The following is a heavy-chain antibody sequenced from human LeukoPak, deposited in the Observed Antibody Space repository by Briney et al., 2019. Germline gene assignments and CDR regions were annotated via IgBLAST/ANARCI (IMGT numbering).Heavy chain of an antibody. V-gene: IGHV4-59*01. CDR3: ARVAAYSGGYCRSFDY. Sequence: SETLSLTCTVSGGSISSYYWSWIRQPPGKGLEWIGYIYYSGSTNYNPSLKSRVTISVDTSKNQFSLKLSSVTAADTAVYYCARVAAYSGGYCRSFDYWGQGTLVTVSS. CDR2: IYYSGST. CDR1: GGSISSYY. D-gene: IGHD1-26*01. J-gene: IGHJ4*02.